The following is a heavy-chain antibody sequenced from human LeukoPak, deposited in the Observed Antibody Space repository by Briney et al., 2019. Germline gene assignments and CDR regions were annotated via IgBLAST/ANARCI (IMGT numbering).Heavy chain of an antibody. CDR1: GFTFDDYT. D-gene: IGHD3-22*01. J-gene: IGHJ4*02. Sequence: PGGSLRLSCAASGFTFDDYTMHWVRQAPGKGLEWVSLISWDGGSTYYADSGKGRFTISRDNSKNSLYLQMNSLRTEDTALYYCAKDDSSGYFTFDYWGQGTLVTVSS. CDR2: ISWDGGST. V-gene: IGHV3-43*01. CDR3: AKDDSSGYFTFDY.